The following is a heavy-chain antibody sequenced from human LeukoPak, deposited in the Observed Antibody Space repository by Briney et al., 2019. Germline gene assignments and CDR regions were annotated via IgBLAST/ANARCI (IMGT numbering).Heavy chain of an antibody. CDR1: EFTFSSYW. CDR2: IKLDGSVE. D-gene: IGHD3-22*01. CDR3: ARDPYYYDSSGPSYFDY. Sequence: GGSLRLSCAASEFTFSSYWMSWVRQAPGKGLEWVANIKLDGSVEYYVDSVRGRFTISRDNAKNSLYLQMNSLRAEDTAVYYCARDPYYYDSSGPSYFDYWGQGTLVTVSS. V-gene: IGHV3-7*01. J-gene: IGHJ4*02.